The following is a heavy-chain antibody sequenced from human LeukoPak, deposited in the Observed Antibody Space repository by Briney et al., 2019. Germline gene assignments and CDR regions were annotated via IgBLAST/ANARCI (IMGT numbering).Heavy chain of an antibody. CDR1: GGSIGSGDYY. J-gene: IGHJ4*02. V-gene: IGHV4-30-4*01. Sequence: SETLSLTCTVSGGSIGSGDYYWSWIRQPPGKGLEWIGYIFYTGSAYYNPSLKSRPIISVDTSKNQFSLMFNSVTAADTAVYYCARLTTYSHTYSSDYWGQGALVTVSS. CDR3: ARLTTYSHTYSSDY. CDR2: IFYTGSA. D-gene: IGHD3-22*01.